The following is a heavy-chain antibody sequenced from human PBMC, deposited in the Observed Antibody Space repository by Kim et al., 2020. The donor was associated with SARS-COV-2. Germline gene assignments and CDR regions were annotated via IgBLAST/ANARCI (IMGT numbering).Heavy chain of an antibody. CDR3: AKDSLGRSGWYSGFPALDYYYGMDV. J-gene: IGHJ6*02. D-gene: IGHD6-19*01. CDR2: ISGSGGST. V-gene: IGHV3-23*01. Sequence: GGSLRLSCAASGFTFSSYAMSWVRQAPGKGLEWVSAISGSGGSTYYADSVKGRFTISRDNSKNTLYLQMNSLRAEDTAVYYCAKDSLGRSGWYSGFPALDYYYGMDVWGQGTTVTVSS. CDR1: GFTFSSYA.